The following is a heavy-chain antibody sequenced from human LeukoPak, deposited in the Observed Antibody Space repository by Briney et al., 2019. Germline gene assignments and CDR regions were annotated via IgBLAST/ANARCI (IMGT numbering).Heavy chain of an antibody. Sequence: ASVKVSCKASGGTFSSYAIIWVRQAPGQGLEWMGGIIPIFGTANYAQKFQGRVTITADESTSTAYMELSSLRSEGTAVYYCASEADCSGGSCRYNWFDPWGQGTLVTVSS. J-gene: IGHJ5*02. CDR1: GGTFSSYA. CDR2: IIPIFGTA. CDR3: ASEADCSGGSCRYNWFDP. V-gene: IGHV1-69*01. D-gene: IGHD2-15*01.